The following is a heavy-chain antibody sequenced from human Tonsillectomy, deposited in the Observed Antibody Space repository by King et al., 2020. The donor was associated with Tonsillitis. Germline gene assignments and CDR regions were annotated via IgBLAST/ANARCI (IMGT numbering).Heavy chain of an antibody. CDR3: ARDQDRESSGIHYDVFDT. CDR1: GFIFGDYW. D-gene: IGHD1-26*01. V-gene: IGHV3-7*04. CDR2: IKGDGSKT. J-gene: IGHJ3*02. Sequence: VQLVESGGGLVQPGGSLRLSCAGSGFIFGDYWMTWVRQAPGKGLEWVANIKGDGSKTSYVDSVRGRFTISRDNAKNSLFLQMNSLRAEDTAVYFCARDQDRESSGIHYDVFDTWGQGSMVTVSS.